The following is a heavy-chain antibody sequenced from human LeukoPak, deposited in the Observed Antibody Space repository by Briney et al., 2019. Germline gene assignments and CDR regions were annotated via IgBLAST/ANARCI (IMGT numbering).Heavy chain of an antibody. CDR2: TYYRSKWHN. CDR3: ARIVGGSQDY. CDR1: GDSVSSDSAA. Sequence: SQTLSLTSAISGDSVSSDSAAWNWIRQSPSRGLEWLGRTYYRSKWHNDYALSVKSRITINRDTSKNQFSMHLNSVTPEDTAVYYCARIVGGSQDYWGQGTLVTVSS. J-gene: IGHJ4*02. V-gene: IGHV6-1*01. D-gene: IGHD3-16*02.